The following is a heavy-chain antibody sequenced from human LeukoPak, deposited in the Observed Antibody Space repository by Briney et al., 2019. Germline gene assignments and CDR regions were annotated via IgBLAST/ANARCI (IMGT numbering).Heavy chain of an antibody. CDR3: ARSQDIVVVVAAATAFDI. CDR2: IIPILGIA. Sequence: SVKVSCKASGGTFSSYAISWVRQAPGQGLEWMGRIIPILGIANYAQKFQGRVTITADKSMSTAYMELSSLRSEDTAVYYCARSQDIVVVVAAATAFDIWGQGTMVTVSS. J-gene: IGHJ3*02. V-gene: IGHV1-69*04. CDR1: GGTFSSYA. D-gene: IGHD2-15*01.